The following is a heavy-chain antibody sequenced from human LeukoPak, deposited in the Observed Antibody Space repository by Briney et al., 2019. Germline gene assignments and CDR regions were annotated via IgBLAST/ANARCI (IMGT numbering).Heavy chain of an antibody. CDR2: IYCSGST. CDR1: GGSISSGGYY. V-gene: IGHV4-31*03. J-gene: IGHJ4*02. D-gene: IGHD1-1*01. CDR3: ASGDNDPLFDY. Sequence: SQTLSLTCTVSGGSISSGGYYWSWIRQHPGTGLEWIVSIYCSGSTNYNPSLQGRVTISLDTSRNQFSLKLSSVTAADTAVYYCASGDNDPLFDYWGQGTLVTVSS.